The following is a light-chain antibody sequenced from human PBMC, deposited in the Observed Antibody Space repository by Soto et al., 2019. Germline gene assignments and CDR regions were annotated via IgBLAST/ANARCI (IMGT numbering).Light chain of an antibody. Sequence: AFQMTQSPSSLSASVGDRVTITCRASQDIRNDLDWYQQKPGKAPKLLIYGASTLQSGVPSRFSGSGSGTDFTLTISSLQPEDFATYYCLQDYNYPYTFGQGTKLEIK. V-gene: IGKV1-6*01. J-gene: IGKJ2*01. CDR2: GAS. CDR1: QDIRND. CDR3: LQDYNYPYT.